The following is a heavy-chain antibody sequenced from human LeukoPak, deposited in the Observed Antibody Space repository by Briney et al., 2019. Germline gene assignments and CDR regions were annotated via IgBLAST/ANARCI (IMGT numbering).Heavy chain of an antibody. CDR1: GFTFSTYA. CDR2: ISGSGGGT. CDR3: AKSLTGYFRGFDC. D-gene: IGHD3-9*01. Sequence: PGGSLRLSCAASGFTFSTYAMSWVRQAPGKGLELVSAISGSGGGTFYANSLKGRFTISRDNSRDTLYLQMNSLRAEDTAVYYCAKSLTGYFRGFDCWGQGTLVTVSS. V-gene: IGHV3-23*01. J-gene: IGHJ4*02.